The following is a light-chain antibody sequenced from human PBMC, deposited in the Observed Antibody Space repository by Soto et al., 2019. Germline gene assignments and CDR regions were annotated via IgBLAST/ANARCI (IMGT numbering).Light chain of an antibody. J-gene: IGLJ2*01. CDR1: TSNIGTTY. V-gene: IGLV1-51*02. Sequence: QSVLTQPPSVSAAPGQKGTISCSGTTSNIGTTYVSWYRQLPGTAPKLLIYSNNKRPSGIPDRISGSKSGTSATLGITGLQTGDEAVYYCETWDSSLTAGVFGGGTKVTVL. CDR3: ETWDSSLTAGV. CDR2: SNN.